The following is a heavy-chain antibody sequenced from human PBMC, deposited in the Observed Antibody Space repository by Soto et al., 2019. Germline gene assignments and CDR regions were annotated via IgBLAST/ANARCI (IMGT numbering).Heavy chain of an antibody. CDR3: TKDLAFIDPFQY. CDR2: ISGSKSGT. V-gene: IGHV3-23*01. Sequence: EVQLLESGGGLVQPGGSMRLSCAASGFAFSRYAMSWVRQAPGKGLEWVSSISGSKSGTYYADDVKGRFTITRDNSNNTLYLHINSLRAEDTAVYYWTKDLAFIDPFQYRGQGARVTVSS. D-gene: IGHD3-16*02. J-gene: IGHJ4*02. CDR1: GFAFSRYA.